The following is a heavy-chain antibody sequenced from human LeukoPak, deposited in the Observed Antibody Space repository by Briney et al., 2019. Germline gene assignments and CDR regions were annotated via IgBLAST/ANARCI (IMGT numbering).Heavy chain of an antibody. V-gene: IGHV1-2*02. J-gene: IGHJ4*02. CDR2: INPNSGGT. CDR3: ARVGYSSSWQETYLDY. CDR1: GYTFTGYY. D-gene: IGHD6-13*01. Sequence: ASVKVSCKASGYTFTGYYMHWVRQAPGQGLEWMGWINPNSGGTNYAQKFQGRVTMTRDTSISTAYMELSRLRSDDTAVYYCARVGYSSSWQETYLDYWGQGTLVTVSS.